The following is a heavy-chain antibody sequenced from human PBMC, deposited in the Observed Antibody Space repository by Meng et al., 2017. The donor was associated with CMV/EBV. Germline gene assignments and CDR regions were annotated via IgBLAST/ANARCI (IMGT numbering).Heavy chain of an antibody. D-gene: IGHD2-15*01. J-gene: IGHJ6*02. CDR2: IYHSGST. CDR1: GYSISSGYY. V-gene: IGHV4-38-2*02. CDR3: ARDDCSGGSCYGY. Sequence: SETLSLTCTVSGYSISSGYYWGWIRQPPGKGLEWIGSIYHSGSTYYNPSLKSRVTISVDTSKNQFSLKLSSVTAADTAVYYCARDDCSGGSCYGYWGQGTTVTVSS.